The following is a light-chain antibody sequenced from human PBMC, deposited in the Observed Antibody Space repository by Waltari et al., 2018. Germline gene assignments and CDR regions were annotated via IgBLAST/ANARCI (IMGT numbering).Light chain of an antibody. Sequence: QSALTQPASVSGSPGQSITISCTGTSSDVGGYNYVSWYQQHQGKAPKLMIYDVSKRPSGVSNRFSGSKSGNTASLTISGLQAEDEADYYCSSYTSSLLGGGTKLTVL. J-gene: IGLJ2*01. CDR3: SSYTSSL. CDR2: DVS. CDR1: SSDVGGYNY. V-gene: IGLV2-14*01.